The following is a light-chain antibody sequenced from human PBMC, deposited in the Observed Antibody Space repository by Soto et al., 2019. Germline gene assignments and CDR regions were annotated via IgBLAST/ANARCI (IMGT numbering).Light chain of an antibody. CDR1: QRIGSW. CDR2: AAA. Sequence: DIQMTQSPSSVSASVGDRVTITCRASQRIGSWLAWYQQTPGKAPKLLIYAAASLQSGVPSRFSGSGSGTDFTLNIRSLQPQDFETYYCQQANTFPYTFGQGTKVDIK. V-gene: IGKV1-12*01. J-gene: IGKJ2*01. CDR3: QQANTFPYT.